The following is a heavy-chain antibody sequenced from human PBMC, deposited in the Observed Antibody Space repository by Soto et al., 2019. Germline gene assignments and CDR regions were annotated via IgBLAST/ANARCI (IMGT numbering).Heavy chain of an antibody. Sequence: GGSLRLSCVASGFTFSSNWMHWVRQAPGKGLVWVSRINSDGTSTTYADAVKGRFTVSRDNAKNTLYLQMNSLRAEDTAVYYCVRKYCSTTSCPYFDYWGQGTLVTVSS. CDR2: INSDGTST. J-gene: IGHJ4*02. CDR3: VRKYCSTTSCPYFDY. V-gene: IGHV3-74*01. CDR1: GFTFSSNW. D-gene: IGHD2-2*01.